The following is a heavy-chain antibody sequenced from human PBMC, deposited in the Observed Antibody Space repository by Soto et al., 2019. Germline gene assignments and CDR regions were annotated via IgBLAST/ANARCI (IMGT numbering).Heavy chain of an antibody. Sequence: ASVRVSCKASGYTFTSYAMHWVRQAPGQRLEWMGWINAGNGNTKYSQKFQGRVTITRDTSASTAYMELSSLRSEDTAVYYCASAYCGGDWYSNYYYMDVWGNGTTVTVSS. D-gene: IGHD2-21*01. V-gene: IGHV1-3*01. CDR1: GYTFTSYA. CDR2: INAGNGNT. J-gene: IGHJ6*03. CDR3: ASAYCGGDWYSNYYYMDV.